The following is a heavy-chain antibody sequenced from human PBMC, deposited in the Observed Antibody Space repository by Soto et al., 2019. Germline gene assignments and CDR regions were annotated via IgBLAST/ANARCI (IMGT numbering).Heavy chain of an antibody. J-gene: IGHJ4*02. CDR2: ISGSGGST. Sequence: HPGGSLRLSTAASGFTFSSYAMSWVRQAPGKGLEWVSAISGSGGSTYYADSVKGRFTISRDNSKNTLYLQMNSLRAEDTAVYYCAKGLGYSYGPSHYWGQGTLVTVSS. D-gene: IGHD5-18*01. V-gene: IGHV3-23*01. CDR3: AKGLGYSYGPSHY. CDR1: GFTFSSYA.